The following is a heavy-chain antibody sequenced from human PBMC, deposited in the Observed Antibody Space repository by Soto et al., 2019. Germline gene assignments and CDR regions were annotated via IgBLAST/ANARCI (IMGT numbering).Heavy chain of an antibody. V-gene: IGHV3-21*01. J-gene: IGHJ4*02. CDR2: ISSSSSYI. CDR3: ARDSSGYG. D-gene: IGHD5-12*01. CDR1: GFTFSCYI. Sequence: GGSLRLSCAASGFTFSCYIMNWVRQAPGKGLEWVSSISSSSSYIYYVDSVKGRFTISRDNAKNSLYLQMNSLRAEDTAVYYCARDSSGYGWGQGTLVTVSS.